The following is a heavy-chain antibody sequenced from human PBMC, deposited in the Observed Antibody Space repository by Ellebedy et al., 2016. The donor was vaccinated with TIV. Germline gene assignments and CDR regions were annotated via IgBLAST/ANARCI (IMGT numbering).Heavy chain of an antibody. Sequence: MPSETLSLTCAVYGGSFSGYYWSWIRQPPGKGLEWIGYIYHSGSTYYNPSLKSRVTISVDRSKNQFSLKLSSVTAADTAVYYCARLKLGLVYGMDVWGQGTTVTVSS. CDR2: IYHSGST. CDR1: GGSFSGYY. V-gene: IGHV4-34*01. J-gene: IGHJ6*02. D-gene: IGHD3-10*01. CDR3: ARLKLGLVYGMDV.